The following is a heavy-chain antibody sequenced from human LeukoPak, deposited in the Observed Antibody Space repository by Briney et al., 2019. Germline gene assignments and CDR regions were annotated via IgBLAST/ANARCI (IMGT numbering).Heavy chain of an antibody. Sequence: GGSLRLSCAASGFTVSSKYMSWVRQAPGKGLEWVSSISSSSSYIYYADSVKGRFTISRDNAKNSLYLQMNSLRAEDTAVYYCARRDDYGDYWGQGTLVTVSS. D-gene: IGHD5-24*01. CDR3: ARRDDYGDY. CDR2: ISSSSSYI. CDR1: GFTVSSKY. J-gene: IGHJ4*02. V-gene: IGHV3-21*01.